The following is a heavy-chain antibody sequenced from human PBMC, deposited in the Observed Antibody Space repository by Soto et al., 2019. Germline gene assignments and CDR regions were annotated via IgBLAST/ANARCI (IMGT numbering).Heavy chain of an antibody. CDR2: ISSSSSYI. V-gene: IGHV3-21*01. D-gene: IGHD3-10*01. J-gene: IGHJ4*02. CDR3: ARLSGVKGPAFGESIAFDY. Sequence: GGSLRLSCAASGFTFSSYSMNWVRQAPGKGLEWVSSISSSSSYIYYADSVKGRFTISRDNAKNSLYLQMNSLRAEDTAVYYCARLSGVKGPAFGESIAFDYWGQGTLVTVSS. CDR1: GFTFSSYS.